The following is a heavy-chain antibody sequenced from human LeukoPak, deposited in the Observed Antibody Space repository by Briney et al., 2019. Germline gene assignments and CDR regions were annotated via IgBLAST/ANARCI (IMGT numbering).Heavy chain of an antibody. J-gene: IGHJ4*02. CDR2: IKQDGSEK. CDR3: ARGTPPYSYGSSDYHYAHFDY. D-gene: IGHD3-22*01. V-gene: IGHV3-7*04. CDR1: GFTFSSYW. Sequence: GGSLRLSCAASGFTFSSYWMSWVRQAPGKGLEWVANIKQDGSEKYYVDSVKGRFTISRDNAKNSLYLQMNSLRAEDTAVYYCARGTPPYSYGSSDYHYAHFDYWGQGTLVTVSS.